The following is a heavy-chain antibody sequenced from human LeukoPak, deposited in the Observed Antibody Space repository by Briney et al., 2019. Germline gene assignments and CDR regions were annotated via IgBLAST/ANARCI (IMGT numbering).Heavy chain of an antibody. Sequence: GESLKISCKGSGYSFTSYWIGWVRQMPGKGLEWMGIIYPGDSDTRYSPSFQGQVTISADKSISTAYLQWSSLKDSDTAMYYCARRVNAYSSSWYTDYWGQGTLLTVSS. CDR3: ARRVNAYSSSWYTDY. D-gene: IGHD6-13*01. V-gene: IGHV5-51*01. CDR2: IYPGDSDT. J-gene: IGHJ4*02. CDR1: GYSFTSYW.